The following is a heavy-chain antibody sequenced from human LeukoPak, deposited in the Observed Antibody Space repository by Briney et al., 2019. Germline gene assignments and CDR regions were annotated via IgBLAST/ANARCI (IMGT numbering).Heavy chain of an antibody. CDR2: IIPILGIA. V-gene: IGHV1-69*04. J-gene: IGHJ4*02. D-gene: IGHD5-12*01. CDR3: ARETQNVDIVATTYYFDY. Sequence: SVKVSCKASGGTFSSYAISWVRQAPGRGLEWMGRIIPILGIANYAQKFQGRVTITADKSTSTAYMELSSLRSEDTAVYYCARETQNVDIVATTYYFDYWGQGTLVTVSS. CDR1: GGTFSSYA.